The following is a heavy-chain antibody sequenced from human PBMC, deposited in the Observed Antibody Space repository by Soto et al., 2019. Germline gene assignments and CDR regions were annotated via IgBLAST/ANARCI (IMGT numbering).Heavy chain of an antibody. D-gene: IGHD6-6*01. CDR3: AKDFDYSSSSVGRGVFDI. J-gene: IGHJ3*02. V-gene: IGHV3-23*01. CDR2: ISDSGGGT. Sequence: GESLKISCAASGFTFSSYAMSWVRQAPGKGLEWVSVISDSGGGTYYADSVKGRFTISRDNSKNTLSLQMNSLRAEDTAVYYCAKDFDYSSSSVGRGVFDIWGQGTMVTVSS. CDR1: GFTFSSYA.